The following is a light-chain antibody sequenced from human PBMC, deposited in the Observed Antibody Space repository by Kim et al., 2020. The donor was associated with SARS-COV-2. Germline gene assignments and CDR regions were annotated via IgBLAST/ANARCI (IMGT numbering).Light chain of an antibody. CDR3: QAWDSTTTV. CDR1: RLGNKY. V-gene: IGLV3-1*01. J-gene: IGLJ2*01. CDR2: QDT. Sequence: SSELTQPPSVSVSPGQTVSITCSGDRLGNKYVCWYQQKPGQSHVVVIYQDTQRPSGITERFSGSNSGNTATLTISGTQAMDEADYYCQAWDSTTTVFGGG.